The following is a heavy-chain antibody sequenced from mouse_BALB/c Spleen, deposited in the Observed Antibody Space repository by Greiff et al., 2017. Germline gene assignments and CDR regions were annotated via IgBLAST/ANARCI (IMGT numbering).Heavy chain of an antibody. CDR1: GYSITSDYA. CDR3: ARRGTGWYFDV. Sequence: EVMLVESGPGLVKPSQSLSLTCTVTGYSITSDYAWNWIRQFPGNKLEWMGYISYSGSTSYNPSLKSRISITRDTSKNQFFLQLNSVTTEDTATYYCARRGTGWYFDVWGAGTTVTVSS. J-gene: IGHJ1*01. CDR2: ISYSGST. V-gene: IGHV3-2*02. D-gene: IGHD3-3*01.